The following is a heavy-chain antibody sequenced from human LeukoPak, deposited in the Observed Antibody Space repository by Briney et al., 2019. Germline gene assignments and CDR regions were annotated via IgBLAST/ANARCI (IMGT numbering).Heavy chain of an antibody. V-gene: IGHV3-7*01. CDR1: GFTFSTAW. CDR3: ARDHHFGALDY. Sequence: GGSLSLSCAPSGFTFSTAWMTWVRQAPGKGLEWLGNINEGGSVTNYVDSVRGRFSISRDNAKNTMYLQMSSLRVEDTAVYYCARDHHFGALDYWGQGTLVTVSS. J-gene: IGHJ4*02. D-gene: IGHD1-26*01. CDR2: INEGGSVT.